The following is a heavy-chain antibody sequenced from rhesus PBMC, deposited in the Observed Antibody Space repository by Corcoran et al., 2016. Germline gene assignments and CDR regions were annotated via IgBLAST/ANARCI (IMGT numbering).Heavy chain of an antibody. J-gene: IGHJ4*01. CDR3: ARGDYGNLRAFDY. D-gene: IGHD4-35*01. Sequence: QVQLQESGPGLVKPSETLSLTCAVSGYSISSGYGWGWIRQPPGKGLEWIGQIYGGSASTYYNPALKSRVTVSKDTSKNQFSLKLSSVTAADTAVYYCARGDYGNLRAFDYWGQGVLVTVSS. CDR2: IYGGSAST. CDR1: GYSISSGYG. V-gene: IGHV4-127*01.